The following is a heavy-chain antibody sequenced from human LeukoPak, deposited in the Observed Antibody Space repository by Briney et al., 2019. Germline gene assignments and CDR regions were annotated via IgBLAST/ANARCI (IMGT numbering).Heavy chain of an antibody. CDR3: ARDPYQLSWFDP. J-gene: IGHJ5*02. Sequence: KTGGSLRLSCAAAGFTFTNSSMNWSRQAPGKGLEWVSSITDSPNYVEYADSVKGRFTISRDDAKNSLYLQMDSLRADDTAVYYCARDPYQLSWFDPWGQGTLVTVSS. D-gene: IGHD1-1*01. CDR1: GFTFTNSS. V-gene: IGHV3-21*01. CDR2: ITDSPNYV.